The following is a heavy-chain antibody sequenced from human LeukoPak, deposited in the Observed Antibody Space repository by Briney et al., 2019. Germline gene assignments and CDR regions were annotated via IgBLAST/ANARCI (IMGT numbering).Heavy chain of an antibody. V-gene: IGHV1-69*06. CDR1: GGTFSSYA. Sequence: GSSVKVSCKASGGTFSSYAISWVRQAPGQGLEGMGGIIPIFGTANYAQKFQGRVTITADKSTSTAYMELSSLRSEDTAVYYCARTLAGPDYFDYWGQGTLVTVSS. D-gene: IGHD6-13*01. J-gene: IGHJ4*02. CDR2: IIPIFGTA. CDR3: ARTLAGPDYFDY.